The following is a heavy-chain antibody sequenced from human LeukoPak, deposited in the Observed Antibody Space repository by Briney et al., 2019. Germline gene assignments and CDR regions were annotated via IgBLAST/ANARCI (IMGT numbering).Heavy chain of an antibody. D-gene: IGHD4-17*01. Sequence: SETLSLTCAVSADSFGSHYWTWIRQPPGKGLEWIGYISYIGSTNYNPSLKSRVTISIDTSKNQFSLKLTSVTAADTAVYYCARDLVTVTKGFDIWGQGTMVSVSS. CDR1: ADSFGSHY. J-gene: IGHJ3*02. CDR2: ISYIGST. CDR3: ARDLVTVTKGFDI. V-gene: IGHV4-59*11.